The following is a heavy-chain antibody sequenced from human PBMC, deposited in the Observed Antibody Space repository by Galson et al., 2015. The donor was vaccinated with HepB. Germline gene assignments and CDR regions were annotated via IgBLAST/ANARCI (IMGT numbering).Heavy chain of an antibody. CDR1: GFTFNSNA. CDR2: ISGSGGAT. J-gene: IGHJ4*02. CDR3: AKGTVVPAAVGSFDY. Sequence: SLRLSCAASGFTFNSNAMTWVRQAPGKGLEWVSTISGSGGATYYADSVKGRFSISRDNSKNTLYLQMNNLRAEDTAVYYCAKGTVVPAAVGSFDYWGQGTLVTVSS. V-gene: IGHV3-23*01. D-gene: IGHD2-2*01.